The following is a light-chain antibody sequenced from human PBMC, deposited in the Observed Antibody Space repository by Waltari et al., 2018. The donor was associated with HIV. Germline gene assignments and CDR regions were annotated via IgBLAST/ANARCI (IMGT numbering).Light chain of an antibody. V-gene: IGLV2-23*02. J-gene: IGLJ2*01. CDR1: STDIGSYDL. Sequence: QSALTQPASVSGSPGQSITISCTGMSTDIGSYDLVSWYQQHPGKAPKLMIYEVTKRPSGVSNRFSGSKSGNTASLTISGLQAEDEADYHCCSYAGGITHVLLGGGTKLTVL. CDR2: EVT. CDR3: CSYAGGITHVL.